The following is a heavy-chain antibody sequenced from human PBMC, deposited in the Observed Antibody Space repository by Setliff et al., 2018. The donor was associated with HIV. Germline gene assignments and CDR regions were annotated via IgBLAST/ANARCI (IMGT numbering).Heavy chain of an antibody. D-gene: IGHD6-19*01. V-gene: IGHV3-21*04. CDR2: ISSSTAAI. CDR1: GFNFRTYS. Sequence: AGSLRLSCAASGFNFRTYSMNWVRQAPGKGLEWVASISSSTAAIDYADSVKGRFAISRDNTGNSLYLQMNSLRAEDTAVYYCANMQWASNAWYSFDYWGQGALVTVSS. CDR3: ANMQWASNAWYSFDY. J-gene: IGHJ4*02.